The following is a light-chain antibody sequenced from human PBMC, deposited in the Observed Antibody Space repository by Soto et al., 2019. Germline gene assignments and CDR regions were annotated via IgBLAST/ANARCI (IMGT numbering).Light chain of an antibody. CDR2: EVS. CDR1: SSDVGGYNY. V-gene: IGLV2-14*01. Sequence: QSALTQPASVSGSPGQSITISCTGTSSDVGGYNYVSWYQQHPGKAPKPMIYEVSTRPSGVSNRFSGSKSGNTASLTISGLEAEGEADYYCSSYTGSSTYVFGTGTKLTVL. CDR3: SSYTGSSTYV. J-gene: IGLJ1*01.